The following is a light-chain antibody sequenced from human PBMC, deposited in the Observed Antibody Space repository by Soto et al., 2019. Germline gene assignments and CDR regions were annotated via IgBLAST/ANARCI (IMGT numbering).Light chain of an antibody. V-gene: IGKV1-5*01. J-gene: IGKJ1*01. CDR1: QSISSW. Sequence: DIQMAQSPSTLSAAVGDSVTMSCRASQSISSWLAWYQQKPGKAPKLLIYDASSLESGVPSRFSGSGSGTEFTLTISSLQPDDFATYYCQQYNSYRTFGQGTKVDIK. CDR2: DAS. CDR3: QQYNSYRT.